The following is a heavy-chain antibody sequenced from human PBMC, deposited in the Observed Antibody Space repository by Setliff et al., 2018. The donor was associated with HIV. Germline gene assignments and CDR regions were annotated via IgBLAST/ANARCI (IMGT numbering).Heavy chain of an antibody. D-gene: IGHD3-3*01. J-gene: IGHJ3*01. Sequence: SETLSLTCSVYGGSFSGYLWSWIRQSPGKGLEWIGEIKYTGRTTYNPSLEGRVTISLDPSKTQFSLRLSSVTAADTAVYYCARLIGRYGVVVRPNGHAFDVWGQGTMVTVSS. CDR2: IKYTGRT. CDR1: GGSFSGYL. CDR3: ARLIGRYGVVVRPNGHAFDV. V-gene: IGHV4-34*01.